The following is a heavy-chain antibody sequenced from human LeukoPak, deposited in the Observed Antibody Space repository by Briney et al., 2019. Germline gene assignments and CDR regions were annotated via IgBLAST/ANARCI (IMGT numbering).Heavy chain of an antibody. J-gene: IGHJ5*02. CDR2: ISGSGGST. D-gene: IGHD3-10*01. CDR3: AKDAAGSGSPLFDWFDP. CDR1: GFTFRNYA. Sequence: GGSLRLSCAASGFTFRNYAMSWVRQAPGKGLEWVSVISGSGGSTHHADSVKGRFTISRDNSRNTLYLQMNSLRAEDTAVYYCAKDAAGSGSPLFDWFDPWGQGTLVTVSS. V-gene: IGHV3-23*01.